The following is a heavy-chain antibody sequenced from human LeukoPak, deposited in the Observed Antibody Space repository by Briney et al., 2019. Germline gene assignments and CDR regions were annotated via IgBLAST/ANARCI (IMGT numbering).Heavy chain of an antibody. D-gene: IGHD3-10*01. J-gene: IGHJ5*02. Sequence: ASVKVSCKASGYTFTSYGISWVRQAPGQGLEWMGWINAYNGNTNYAQKLQGRVTMTTDTSTSTAYMELRSLRSDDTAVYYCARDRKTMVREVTINWFDPWGQGTLVTVSS. CDR1: GYTFTSYG. CDR3: ARDRKTMVREVTINWFDP. CDR2: INAYNGNT. V-gene: IGHV1-18*01.